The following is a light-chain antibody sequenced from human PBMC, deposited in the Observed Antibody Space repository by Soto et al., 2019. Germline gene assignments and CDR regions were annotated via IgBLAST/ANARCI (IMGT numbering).Light chain of an antibody. V-gene: IGKV1-5*01. Sequence: DIQMTQSPSTLSASVGDRVTITCRASQTISSWLAWYQQKPGKAPKRLIYDACSLESGVRSRFSGSGAGTEFTLTISSQQPDDFATYYCQQYSSFGPGTKVDIK. CDR1: QTISSW. CDR2: DAC. J-gene: IGKJ3*01. CDR3: QQYSS.